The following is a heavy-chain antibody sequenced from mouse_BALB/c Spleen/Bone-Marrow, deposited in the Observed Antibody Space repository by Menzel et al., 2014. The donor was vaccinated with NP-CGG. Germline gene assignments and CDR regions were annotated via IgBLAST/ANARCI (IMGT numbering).Heavy chain of an antibody. CDR1: GYTFTSYV. J-gene: IGHJ4*01. CDR2: INPYNDDT. Sequence: VQLQQPGPELVKPGASVMMSCKASGYTFTSYVIHWVKQKPGQGLEWIAYINPYNDDTKYNEKLKGKATLTSDKSSSTANMEFSSLTSEDSAVFYCARGGITNYYGLDYCGQGTSVTVS. V-gene: IGHV1-14*01. D-gene: IGHD2-4*01. CDR3: ARGGITNYYGLDY.